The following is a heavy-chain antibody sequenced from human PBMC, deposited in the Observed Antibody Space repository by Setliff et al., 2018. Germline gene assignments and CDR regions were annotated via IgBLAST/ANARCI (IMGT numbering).Heavy chain of an antibody. CDR3: AKDPKYRGVWPHPAYFDY. Sequence: GGSLRLSCAASGFTFDDYGMSWVRQAPGKGLEWVSRINSDGSTTNYAGSVKGRFTISRDNAKNTLYLQMNSLRAEDTAVYYCAKDPKYRGVWPHPAYFDYWGQGALVTVSS. CDR1: GFTFDDYG. V-gene: IGHV3-74*01. CDR2: INSDGSTT. D-gene: IGHD6-6*01. J-gene: IGHJ4*02.